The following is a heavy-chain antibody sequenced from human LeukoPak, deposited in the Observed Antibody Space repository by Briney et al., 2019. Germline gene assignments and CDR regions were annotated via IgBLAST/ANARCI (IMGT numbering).Heavy chain of an antibody. V-gene: IGHV4-59*08. CDR2: ILYSVST. J-gene: IGHJ3*02. CDR3: ARHRGQYNAHHAFVI. CDR1: GGSVTGHY. Sequence: SQTLSPTCTLSGGSVTGHYCGWVRQTPGKGRGWIGYILYSVSTTYNPSLGSRVTISVDTSKDLFSLKWTSLTVADTALYFFARHRGQYNAHHAFVIWGQGTLVAVSS. D-gene: IGHD1-14*01.